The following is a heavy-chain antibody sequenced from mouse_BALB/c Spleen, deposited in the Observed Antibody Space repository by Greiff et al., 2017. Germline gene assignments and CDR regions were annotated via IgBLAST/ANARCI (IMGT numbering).Heavy chain of an antibody. CDR2: INSDGGST. D-gene: IGHD2-3*01. CDR3: ARHESGYDGSWFAY. CDR1: EYEFPSHD. V-gene: IGHV5-2*03. Sequence: EVMLVESGGGLVQPGESLKLSCESNEYEFPSHDMSWVRKTPEKRLELVAAINSDGGSTYYPDTMERRFIISRDNTKKTLYLQMSSLRSEDSALYYCARHESGYDGSWFAYWGQGTLVTVSA. J-gene: IGHJ3*01.